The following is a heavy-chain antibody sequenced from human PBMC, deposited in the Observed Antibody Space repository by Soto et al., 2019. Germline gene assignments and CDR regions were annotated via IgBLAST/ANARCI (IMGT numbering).Heavy chain of an antibody. CDR1: GGTPSTRAFH. D-gene: IGHD5-18*01. J-gene: IGHJ4*02. CDR3: ARVLECIVDTLKRLAY. Sequence: LSETLSLRWTGSGGTPSTRAFHLGRLRHPTGKGLEWIGSIYYSGSTYYSPSLKSRVTISVDTSKNQFSLKLSSVTAADTAVYYCARVLECIVDTLKRLAYWAQRSLDTVSA. V-gene: IGHV4-39*01. CDR2: IYYSGST.